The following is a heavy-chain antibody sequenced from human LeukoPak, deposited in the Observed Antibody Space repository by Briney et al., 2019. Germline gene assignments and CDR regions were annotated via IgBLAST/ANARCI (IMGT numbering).Heavy chain of an antibody. CDR2: ISYDGSNK. CDR3: AIIAVAKPRGAFDI. Sequence: PGGSLRLSCAASGFTFSSYAMHWVRQAPGKGLEWVAVISYDGSNKYYADSVKGRFTISRDNSKNTLYLQMNSLRAEDTAVYYCAIIAVAKPRGAFDIWGQGTMVTVSS. CDR1: GFTFSSYA. D-gene: IGHD6-19*01. V-gene: IGHV3-30-3*01. J-gene: IGHJ3*02.